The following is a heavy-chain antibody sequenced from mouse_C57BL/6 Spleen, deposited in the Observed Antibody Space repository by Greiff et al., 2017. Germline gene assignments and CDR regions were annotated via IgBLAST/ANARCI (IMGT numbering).Heavy chain of an antibody. V-gene: IGHV1-69*01. CDR2: IDPSDSYT. J-gene: IGHJ2*01. D-gene: IGHD2-3*01. Sequence: QVQLQQPGAELVMPGASVKLSCKASGYTFTSYWMHWVKQRPGQGLEWIGEIDPSDSYTNYNQKFKGKSTLTVDKSSSTAYMQLSSLTSEDAAVYYGARGGAYDGNRYFDYWGQGTTLTVSS. CDR3: ARGGAYDGNRYFDY. CDR1: GYTFTSYW.